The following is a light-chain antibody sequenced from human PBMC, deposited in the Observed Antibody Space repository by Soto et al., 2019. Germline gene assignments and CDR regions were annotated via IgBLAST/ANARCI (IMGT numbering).Light chain of an antibody. CDR2: EVT. CDR1: SSDIGDYNY. Sequence: QSALTQPASVSGSPGQSITISCTGTSSDIGDYNYVSWHQQQPGKAPKLMIYEVTNRPSGVSNRFSGSKSGNTASLTISGLQAEDEADYYCSSYTSSSTLNVVFGGGTKLTVL. V-gene: IGLV2-14*01. CDR3: SSYTSSSTLNVV. J-gene: IGLJ2*01.